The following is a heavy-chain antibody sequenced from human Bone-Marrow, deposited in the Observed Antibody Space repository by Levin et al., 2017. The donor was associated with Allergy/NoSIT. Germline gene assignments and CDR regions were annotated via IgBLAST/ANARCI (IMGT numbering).Heavy chain of an antibody. V-gene: IGHV3-30*18. CDR1: GFTFTSYA. J-gene: IGHJ6*02. D-gene: IGHD4-17*01. CDR2: TSYDGTNK. CDR3: AKDHFDGDFSFDHYYFGMDV. Sequence: PGGSLRLSCAASGFTFTSYAMHWVRQAPGKGLEWVAGTSYDGTNKFFADSVKGRFTISRDNRKNTLSLQMNSLRTEDTAVYFCAKDHFDGDFSFDHYYFGMDVWAKGPRSPSP.